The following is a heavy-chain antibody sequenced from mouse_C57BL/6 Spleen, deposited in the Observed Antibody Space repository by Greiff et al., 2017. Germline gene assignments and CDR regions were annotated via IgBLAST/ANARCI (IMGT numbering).Heavy chain of an antibody. CDR3: ARETRRYYFDY. Sequence: EVMLVESEGGLVQPGSSMKLSCTASGFTFSDYYMAWVRQVPEKGLEWVANINYDGSSTYYLDSLKSRFIISRDNAKNILYLQMSSLKSEDTATYYCARETRRYYFDYWGQGTTLTVSS. J-gene: IGHJ2*01. CDR2: INYDGSST. V-gene: IGHV5-16*01. CDR1: GFTFSDYY.